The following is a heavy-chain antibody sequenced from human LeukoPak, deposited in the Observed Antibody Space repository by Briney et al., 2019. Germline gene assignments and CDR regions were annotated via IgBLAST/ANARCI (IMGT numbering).Heavy chain of an antibody. V-gene: IGHV3-7*01. Sequence: PGGSLRLSCAASGFTFSSYWMSWVRQAPGKGLEWVANIKQDGSEKYYVDSVKGRFTIFRDNAKNSLYLQMNRLRAEDTAVYYCARDYPNVLRYFDWGQGTLVTVSS. D-gene: IGHD3-9*01. J-gene: IGHJ4*02. CDR3: ARDYPNVLRYFD. CDR1: GFTFSSYW. CDR2: IKQDGSEK.